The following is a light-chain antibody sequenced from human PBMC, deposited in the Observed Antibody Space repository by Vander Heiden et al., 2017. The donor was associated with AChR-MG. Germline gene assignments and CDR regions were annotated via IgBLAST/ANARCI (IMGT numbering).Light chain of an antibody. CDR2: STN. V-gene: IGLV8-61*01. J-gene: IGLJ2*01. Sequence: QTVVPQEPSLSVSPGGTVTLTCGLRSGSVSTSYYPSWYQQTPGQPPRTLIYSTNTRSSVVPDRFSGSILGNKAALTITGAQADDESDYYCVLYLGSGIVVFGGGTTLTVL. CDR3: VLYLGSGIVV. CDR1: SGSVSTSYY.